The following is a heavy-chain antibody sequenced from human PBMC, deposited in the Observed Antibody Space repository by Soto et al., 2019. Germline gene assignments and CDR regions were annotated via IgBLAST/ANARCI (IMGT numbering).Heavy chain of an antibody. J-gene: IGHJ4*02. CDR3: ARGRLVPAVNFDY. Sequence: PSETLSLTCAVSGGSISSGGYSWSWIRQPPGKGLEWIGYIYHSGTSFYNPSLKSRVTISVDGSKNQFSLKVKSVTAADTAVYYCARGRLVPAVNFDYWGLGTPVTVSS. CDR1: GGSISSGGYS. D-gene: IGHD2-2*01. V-gene: IGHV4-30-2*01. CDR2: IYHSGTS.